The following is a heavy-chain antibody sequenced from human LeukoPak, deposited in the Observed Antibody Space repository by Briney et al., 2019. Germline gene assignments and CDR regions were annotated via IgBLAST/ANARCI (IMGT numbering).Heavy chain of an antibody. J-gene: IGHJ3*02. Sequence: TGGSLRLSCAASGFTFSSLWMYWVRQAPGKGLVWVSRINSDGRTTSYADSVKGRFTVSRDNAKNTLYLQMSSLRAEDTAVYYCARDRGYGPADALDIWGQGTMVTVSS. CDR1: GFTFSSLW. CDR2: INSDGRTT. D-gene: IGHD5-18*01. V-gene: IGHV3-74*01. CDR3: ARDRGYGPADALDI.